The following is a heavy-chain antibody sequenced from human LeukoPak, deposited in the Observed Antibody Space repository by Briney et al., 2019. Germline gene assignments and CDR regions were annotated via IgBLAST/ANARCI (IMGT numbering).Heavy chain of an antibody. CDR2: ISSSGSTI. V-gene: IGHV3-11*01. D-gene: IGHD3-10*01. CDR3: ARLGPIIQFDY. Sequence: LSLTCAVYGGSFSDYYMSWIRQAPGKGLEWISYISSSGSTIYYADSVKGRFTISRDNAKNSLYLQMNSLRAEDTAVYYCARLGPIIQFDYWGQGTLVTVSS. CDR1: GGSFSDYY. J-gene: IGHJ4*02.